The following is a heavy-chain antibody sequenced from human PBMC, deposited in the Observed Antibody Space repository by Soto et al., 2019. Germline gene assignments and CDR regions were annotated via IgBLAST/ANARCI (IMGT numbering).Heavy chain of an antibody. V-gene: IGHV1-69*12. CDR3: AREERGYSYGSYYFDY. J-gene: IGHJ4*02. CDR2: IIPIFGTT. D-gene: IGHD5-18*01. Sequence: QVQLVQSGAEVKKPGSSVKVSCKASGGTFSSYAISWVRQAPGQGLEWMGGIIPIFGTTNYAQKFQGRVTITADESTSTAYMELSSLRSEDTAVYYCAREERGYSYGSYYFDYWGQGTLVTVSS. CDR1: GGTFSSYA.